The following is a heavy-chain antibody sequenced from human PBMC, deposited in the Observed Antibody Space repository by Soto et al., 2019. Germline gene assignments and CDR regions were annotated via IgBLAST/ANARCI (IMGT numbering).Heavy chain of an antibody. CDR2: VRHSGST. CDR3: VRGILS. Sequence: WTWLRQHPGKGLEWIGNVRHSGSTFYNPSLKSRVSISVDTSKNQFSLKLSSVTAADTAVYFCVRGILSWGQGTLVTVSS. V-gene: IGHV4-31*02. J-gene: IGHJ1*01.